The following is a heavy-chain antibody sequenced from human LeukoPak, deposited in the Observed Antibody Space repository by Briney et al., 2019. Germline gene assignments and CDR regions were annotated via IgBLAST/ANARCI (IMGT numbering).Heavy chain of an antibody. V-gene: IGHV3-7*01. Sequence: GGSLRLSCAASGFAFSSYEMNWVRQAPGKGLEWVANIKQDGSEKYYVDSVKGRFTISRDNAKNSLYLQMNSLRAEDTAVYYCARDSSSWYRGNWFDPWGQGTLVTVSS. CDR2: IKQDGSEK. CDR1: GFAFSSYE. J-gene: IGHJ5*02. CDR3: ARDSSSWYRGNWFDP. D-gene: IGHD6-13*01.